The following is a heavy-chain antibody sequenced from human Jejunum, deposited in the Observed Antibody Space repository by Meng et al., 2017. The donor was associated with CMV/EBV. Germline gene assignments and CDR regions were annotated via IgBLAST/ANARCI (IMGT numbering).Heavy chain of an antibody. J-gene: IGHJ4*02. CDR2: VGYDGSGE. V-gene: IGHV3-33*06. CDR1: FSRYG. D-gene: IGHD2-2*02. CDR3: AKNRVSYTSSTALDY. Sequence: FSRYGRHWVRQAPGKGLEWVAIVGYDGSGEEYGDSVKGRFTISRDNSKTTLYLQMNSLRPEDTAVYYCAKNRVSYTSSTALDYWGQGSQVTVSS.